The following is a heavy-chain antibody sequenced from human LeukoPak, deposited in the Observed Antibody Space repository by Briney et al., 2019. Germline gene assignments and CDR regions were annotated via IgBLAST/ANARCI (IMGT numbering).Heavy chain of an antibody. CDR2: LYSGGNT. CDR3: VSTLGT. J-gene: IGHJ5*02. CDR1: GFTISSNY. V-gene: IGHV3-53*01. D-gene: IGHD3-3*02. Sequence: GGSLRLSCAASGFTISSNYMSWVGQAPGKGLEWVSILYSGGNTDYADPVKGRFTISRANSKNTLYLQMNSLRADDTAVYYCVSTLGTWGQGTLVTVSS.